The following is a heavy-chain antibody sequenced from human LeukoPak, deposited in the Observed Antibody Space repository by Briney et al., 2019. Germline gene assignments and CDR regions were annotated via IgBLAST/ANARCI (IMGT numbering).Heavy chain of an antibody. CDR3: ASYSSSWSYFDY. CDR2: IYYSGGT. CDR1: GGSISSYY. V-gene: IGHV4-59*01. J-gene: IGHJ4*02. Sequence: PSETLSLTCTVSGGSISSYYWSWIRQPPGKGLEWIGYIYYSGGTNYNPSLKSRVTISVDTSKNQFSLKLSSVTAADTAVYYCASYSSSWSYFDYWGQGTLVTVSS. D-gene: IGHD6-13*01.